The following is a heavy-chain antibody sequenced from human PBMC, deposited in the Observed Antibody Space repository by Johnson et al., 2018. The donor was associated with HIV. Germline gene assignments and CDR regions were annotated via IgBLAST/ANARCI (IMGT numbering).Heavy chain of an antibody. V-gene: IGHV3-20*04. CDR3: ARNGDGYTPDAFDI. J-gene: IGHJ3*02. CDR2: INWKGGST. D-gene: IGHD5-24*01. CDR1: GFTFSSYG. Sequence: VQLVESGGGVVQRGGSLRVSCAASGFTFSSYGLSWVRQAPGKGLEWVSGINWKGGSTGYADSVKGRFTISRDNAKNSLYLQMNSLRVEDTAVYFCARNGDGYTPDAFDIWGQGQWSPSL.